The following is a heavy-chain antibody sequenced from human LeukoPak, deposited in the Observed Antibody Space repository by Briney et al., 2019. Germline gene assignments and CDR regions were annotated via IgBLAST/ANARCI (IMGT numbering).Heavy chain of an antibody. V-gene: IGHV4-34*01. J-gene: IGHJ4*02. CDR2: INHSGDT. D-gene: IGHD3-9*01. CDR1: GGSFSGYY. CDR3: ARDKNNILTFFDY. Sequence: PSETLSLTCAVYGGSFSGYYWSWIRQPPGKGLEWIGEINHSGDTNYNPSLKSRLTISVDTSKNQFSLKLGSVTAADTAVYYCARDKNNILTFFDYWGQGTLVTVSS.